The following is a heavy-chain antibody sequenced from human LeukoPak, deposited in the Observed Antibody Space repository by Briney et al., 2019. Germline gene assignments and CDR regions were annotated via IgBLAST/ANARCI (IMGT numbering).Heavy chain of an antibody. V-gene: IGHV4-4*07. CDR3: ARGRDDFWSGYYSDY. Sequence: SETLSLTCTVSGGSISSYYWSWIRQPAGKGLEWIGRIYTSGSTNYNPSLKSRVTMSVDTSKNQFSLKLSSVTAADTAVYYCARGRDDFWSGYYSDYWGQGTLVTVSS. CDR2: IYTSGST. CDR1: GGSISSYY. D-gene: IGHD3-3*01. J-gene: IGHJ4*02.